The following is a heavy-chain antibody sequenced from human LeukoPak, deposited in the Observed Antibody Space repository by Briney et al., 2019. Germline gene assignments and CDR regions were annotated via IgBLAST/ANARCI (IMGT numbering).Heavy chain of an antibody. CDR3: ASNAGIAVAVLFDY. D-gene: IGHD6-19*01. J-gene: IGHJ4*02. V-gene: IGHV1-2*02. CDR2: INPNSGGT. Sequence: ASVKVSCKASGYTFTGYYMHWVRQAPGQGLEWMGWINPNSGGTNYAQKFQGRVTMTRDTSISTAYMELSRLRSDDTAVYYCASNAGIAVAVLFDYWGKGTLVTSSS. CDR1: GYTFTGYY.